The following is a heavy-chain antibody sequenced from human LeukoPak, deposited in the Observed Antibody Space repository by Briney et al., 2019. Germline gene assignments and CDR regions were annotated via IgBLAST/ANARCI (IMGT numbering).Heavy chain of an antibody. J-gene: IGHJ4*02. V-gene: IGHV3-23*01. CDR1: GFTFSSHA. CDR2: ISGSGGST. Sequence: GGSLRLSCAASGFTFSSHAMSWVRQAPGMGLEWVSAISGSGGSTYHADSVKGRFTISRDNSKNTLYLQMNSLRAEDTAVYYCAKGYCSSTSCFLAPFDYWGQGTLVTVSS. D-gene: IGHD2-2*01. CDR3: AKGYCSSTSCFLAPFDY.